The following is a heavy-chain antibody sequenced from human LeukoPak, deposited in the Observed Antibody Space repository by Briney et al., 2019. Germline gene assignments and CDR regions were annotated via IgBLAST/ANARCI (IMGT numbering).Heavy chain of an antibody. J-gene: IGHJ4*02. V-gene: IGHV3-64D*06. CDR2: MSGNGGST. CDR1: GFTFSSYA. D-gene: IGHD3-10*01. CDR3: VKDKYYGSGSPTFDY. Sequence: GGSLRLSCSASGFTFSSYAMHWVRQAPGKGLEYVSAMSGNGGSTYYADSVKGRFTISRDNSKNTLYLQMSSLRAEDTAVYYCVKDKYYGSGSPTFDYWGQGTLVTVTS.